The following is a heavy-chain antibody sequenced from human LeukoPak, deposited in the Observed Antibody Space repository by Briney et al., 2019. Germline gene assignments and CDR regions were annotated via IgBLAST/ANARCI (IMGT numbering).Heavy chain of an antibody. CDR1: GFTFSSYA. CDR2: ISYDGSNK. J-gene: IGHJ5*02. Sequence: GRSVRLFCGASGFTFSSYAMHWVRQAPAKGLEWVAVISYDGSNKYYAESVKGRFTISRDNSKNTLYLQMNSLIAEDTAVYYCXXXXXXXXSSGYYLNWFDPWGQGTLVTVSS. V-gene: IGHV3-30-3*01. D-gene: IGHD3-22*01. CDR3: XXXXXXXXSSGYYLNWFDP.